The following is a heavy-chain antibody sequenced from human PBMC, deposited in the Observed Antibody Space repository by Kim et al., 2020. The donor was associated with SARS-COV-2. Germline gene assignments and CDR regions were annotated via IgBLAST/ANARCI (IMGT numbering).Heavy chain of an antibody. V-gene: IGHV3-23*01. J-gene: IGHJ4*02. D-gene: IGHD2-15*01. Sequence: DSVKGRFTISRDNSKNTLYLQMNSLRAEDTAVYYCAKDPPIVVVVASFDYWGQGTLVTVSS. CDR3: AKDPPIVVVVASFDY.